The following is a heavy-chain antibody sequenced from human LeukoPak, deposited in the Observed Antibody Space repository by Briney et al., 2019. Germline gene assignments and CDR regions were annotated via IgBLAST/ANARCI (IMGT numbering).Heavy chain of an antibody. Sequence: ASVKVSCKASGGTFSSYAISWVRQAPGQGLEWMGRIIPILGIANYAQKFQGRVTITADKSTSTAYMELSSLRSEDTAVYYCARVSPSAHQLLSSDYWGQGTQVTVSS. CDR3: ARVSPSAHQLLSSDY. J-gene: IGHJ4*02. CDR2: IIPILGIA. CDR1: GGTFSSYA. D-gene: IGHD2-2*01. V-gene: IGHV1-69*04.